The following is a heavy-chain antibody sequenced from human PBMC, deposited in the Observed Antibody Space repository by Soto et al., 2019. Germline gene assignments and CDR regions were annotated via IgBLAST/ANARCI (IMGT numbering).Heavy chain of an antibody. CDR2: ISWDGGST. Sequence: PGGSLRLSCAASGFTFDDYTMHWVRQAPGKGLEWVSLISWDGGSTYYADSVKGRFTISRDNSKNSLYLQMNSLRTEDTALYYCAKGAGAIYYYYYGMDVWGQGTTVTVSS. J-gene: IGHJ6*02. CDR3: AKGAGAIYYYYYGMDV. V-gene: IGHV3-43*01. CDR1: GFTFDDYT.